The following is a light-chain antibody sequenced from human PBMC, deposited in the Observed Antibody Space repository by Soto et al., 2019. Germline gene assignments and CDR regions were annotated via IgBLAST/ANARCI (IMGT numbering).Light chain of an antibody. V-gene: IGKV3-15*01. J-gene: IGKJ1*01. CDR3: QQYGSLSWT. CDR2: GAS. Sequence: EIVMTQSPATLSVSPGERATLSCRASQSVSSNLAWYQQKPGQAPRLLSYGASTRATGIPARFSGSGSGTEFTLTISRLEPEDFAVYYCQQYGSLSWTFGQGTKVDIK. CDR1: QSVSSN.